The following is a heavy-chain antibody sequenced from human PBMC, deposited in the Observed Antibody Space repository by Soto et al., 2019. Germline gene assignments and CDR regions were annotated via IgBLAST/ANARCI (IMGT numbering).Heavy chain of an antibody. D-gene: IGHD6-13*01. CDR3: ARTYSSSWYRGSWFDP. CDR1: GGSISSGGYS. Sequence: SETLSLTCAVSGGSISSGGYSWSWIRQPPGKGLEWIGYIYHSGSTYYNPSLKSRVTISVDRSRNQFSLKLSSVTAADTAVYYCARTYSSSWYRGSWFDPWGQGTLVTVSS. V-gene: IGHV4-30-2*01. J-gene: IGHJ5*02. CDR2: IYHSGST.